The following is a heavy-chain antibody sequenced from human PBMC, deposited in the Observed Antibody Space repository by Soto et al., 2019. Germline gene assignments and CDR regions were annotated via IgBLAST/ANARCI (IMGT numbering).Heavy chain of an antibody. J-gene: IGHJ6*02. CDR2: ISSSGSTI. CDR3: AREQYGGMVYYYGMDV. D-gene: IGHD3-10*01. CDR1: GFTFSSYE. V-gene: IGHV3-48*03. Sequence: EVQLVESGGGLVQPGGSLRLSCAASGFTFSSYEMNWVRQAPGKGLEWVSYISSSGSTIYYADSVKGRFTISRDNAKNSLYLQMNSLRAEDTAVYYCAREQYGGMVYYYGMDVWGQGTTVTVSS.